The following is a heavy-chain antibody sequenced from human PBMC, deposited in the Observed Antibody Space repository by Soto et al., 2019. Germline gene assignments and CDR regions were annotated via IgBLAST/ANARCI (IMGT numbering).Heavy chain of an antibody. CDR1: GFTFSSFA. CDR3: GKMVPRSGNNGYFDYFDY. Sequence: EVQVLESGGGLVQPGGSLRLSCAASGFTFSSFAMSWVRQLPGKGLEWVSGITPSGDETYYADSMRGRFTISRDNSKNTLYLQMDSVRAEDTAVYYCGKMVPRSGNNGYFDYFDYWGQGTLVTVSS. D-gene: IGHD3-22*01. J-gene: IGHJ4*02. CDR2: ITPSGDET. V-gene: IGHV3-23*01.